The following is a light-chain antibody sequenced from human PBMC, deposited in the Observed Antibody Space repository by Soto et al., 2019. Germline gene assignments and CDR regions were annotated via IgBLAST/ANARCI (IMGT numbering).Light chain of an antibody. J-gene: IGLJ2*01. CDR3: SSYTDRHTVT. CDR1: GSDVGGHTS. Sequence: QSVLTQPASVSGSPGQSITISCTGTGSDVGGHTSVSWYQQYPGKAPKLVIYDVSNRPSGISNRVSGSKSGNTASLTISGLQAEDEADFYCSSYTDRHTVTFGGGTKLTVL. V-gene: IGLV2-14*03. CDR2: DVS.